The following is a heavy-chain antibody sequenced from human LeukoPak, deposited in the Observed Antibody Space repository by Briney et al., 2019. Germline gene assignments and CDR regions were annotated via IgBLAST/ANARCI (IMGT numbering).Heavy chain of an antibody. D-gene: IGHD5-12*01. CDR2: INHSGST. CDR3: ARGPTAWWLLASFDY. Sequence: SETLSLTCAVYGGSFSGYYWSWIRQPPGKGLEWIGEINHSGSTNYNPSLKRRVTISVDTSKNQFSLKLSSVTAADTAVYYCARGPTAWWLLASFDYWGQGTLVTVSS. J-gene: IGHJ4*02. CDR1: GGSFSGYY. V-gene: IGHV4-34*01.